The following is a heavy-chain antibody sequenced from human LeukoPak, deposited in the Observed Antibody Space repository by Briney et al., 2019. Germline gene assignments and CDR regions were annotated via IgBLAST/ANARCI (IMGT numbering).Heavy chain of an antibody. CDR1: GYSFTSYW. CDR2: IYPGDSDT. J-gene: IGHJ6*03. CDR3: ARQGGSSSKGYYYYYMDV. D-gene: IGHD6-6*01. Sequence: GESLKISCKGSGYSFTSYWIGWVRQMPGKGLEWMGIIYPGDSDTRYSPSFQGQVTISADKSINTAYLQWSSLKASDTAMYYCARQGGSSSKGYYYYYMDVWGKGTTVTVYS. V-gene: IGHV5-51*01.